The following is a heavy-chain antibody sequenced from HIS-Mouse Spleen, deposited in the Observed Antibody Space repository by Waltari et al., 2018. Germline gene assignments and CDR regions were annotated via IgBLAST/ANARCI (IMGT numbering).Heavy chain of an antibody. Sequence: QLQLQESGPGLVKPSETLSLPCTVSGGSISSSRYYLCWIRQPPGKGLEWVEVIWYDGSNKYYADSVKGRFTISRDNSKNTLYLQMNSLRAEDTAVYYCAKDFIAGDIVVVPAAIRGGIDYWGQGTLVTVSS. CDR3: AKDFIAGDIVVVPAAIRGGIDY. J-gene: IGHJ4*02. D-gene: IGHD2-2*01. CDR1: GGSISSSRYY. V-gene: IGHV3-33*06. CDR2: IWYDGSNK.